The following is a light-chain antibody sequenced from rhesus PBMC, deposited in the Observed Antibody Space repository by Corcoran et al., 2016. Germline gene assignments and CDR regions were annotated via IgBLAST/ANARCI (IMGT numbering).Light chain of an antibody. Sequence: DIQMTQSPSSLSASVGDTVTITCRASQGISSWLAWYQQKPGKAPKLLIYKASSLQSGVPSRVSGSGSGTDFTLTISSLQSEDFVTYYCQQYSSRPYSFGQGTKVEIK. CDR1: QGISSW. J-gene: IGKJ2*01. V-gene: IGKV1-22*01. CDR2: KAS. CDR3: QQYSSRPYS.